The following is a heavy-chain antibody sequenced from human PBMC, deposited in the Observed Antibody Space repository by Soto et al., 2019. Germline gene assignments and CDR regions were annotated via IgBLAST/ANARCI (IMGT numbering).Heavy chain of an antibody. Sequence: EVQLVESGGGLVQPGGSLRLSCAASGFTFSSYEMNWVRQAPGKGLEWVSYISSSGSTIYYADSVKGRFTISRDNAKNSLYLQMNSLSAEDTAVYYCARRKGLITMVRGVMGYGMDVWGQGTTVTVSS. CDR1: GFTFSSYE. CDR3: ARRKGLITMVRGVMGYGMDV. V-gene: IGHV3-48*03. J-gene: IGHJ6*02. CDR2: ISSSGSTI. D-gene: IGHD3-10*01.